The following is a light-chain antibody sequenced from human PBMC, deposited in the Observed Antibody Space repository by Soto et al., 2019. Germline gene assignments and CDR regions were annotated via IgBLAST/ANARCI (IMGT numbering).Light chain of an antibody. CDR2: DAS. CDR3: QQRTNWPPWT. Sequence: EIVLTQSPATLSLSPGQRATRSCRASPSIGLSLAWYQHKPGQAPRLLSYDASTRASGIPARFSVSGSGTDFTLTISSLEPEDFAVYYCQQRTNWPPWTFGQGTKVEIK. CDR1: PSIGLS. J-gene: IGKJ1*01. V-gene: IGKV3-11*01.